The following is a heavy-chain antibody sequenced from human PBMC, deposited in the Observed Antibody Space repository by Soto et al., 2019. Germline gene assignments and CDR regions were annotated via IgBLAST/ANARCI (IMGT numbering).Heavy chain of an antibody. V-gene: IGHV4-4*07. CDR3: VRDGTKTLRDWFNP. Sequence: PSETLSLTCTVSGASISGFYWSWIRKSAGKGLEWIGRIYATGTTDYNPSLKSRVMMSVDTSKKQFSLKLRSVTAADTAVYYCVRDGTKTLRDWFNPWGQGISVTVSS. D-gene: IGHD1-1*01. CDR1: GASISGFY. J-gene: IGHJ5*02. CDR2: IYATGTT.